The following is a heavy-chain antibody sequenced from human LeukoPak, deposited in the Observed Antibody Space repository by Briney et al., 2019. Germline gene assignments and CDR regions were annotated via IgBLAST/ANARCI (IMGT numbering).Heavy chain of an antibody. Sequence: GASVKVSCKASGYTFTSYGISWVRQAPGQGLEWMGWISAYNGNTNYAQKLQGRVTMTTDTSTSTAYMELRSLRSDDTAVYYCALNGVKYYDFWSGYWFDPWGQGTLVTVSS. CDR2: ISAYNGNT. J-gene: IGHJ5*02. V-gene: IGHV1-18*01. CDR3: ALNGVKYYDFWSGYWFDP. CDR1: GYTFTSYG. D-gene: IGHD3-3*01.